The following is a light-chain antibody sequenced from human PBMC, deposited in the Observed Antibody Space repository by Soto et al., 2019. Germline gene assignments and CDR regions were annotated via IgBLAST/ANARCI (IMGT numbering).Light chain of an antibody. CDR2: DNN. J-gene: IGLJ2*01. CDR1: SSNIGAGYD. Sequence: QSVLTQPPSVAGAPGQRVTISCTGTSSNIGAGYDVHWYQQPPGTARKLLIYDNNNRPSGVPDRFSGSKSGTSASLAIAGLQAEDEGDYYCQTYDSNLSGDVVFGGGTKLTVL. CDR3: QTYDSNLSGDVV. V-gene: IGLV1-40*01.